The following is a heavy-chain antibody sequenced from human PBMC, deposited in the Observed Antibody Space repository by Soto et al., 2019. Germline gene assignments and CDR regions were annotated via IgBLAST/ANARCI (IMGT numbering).Heavy chain of an antibody. V-gene: IGHV1-8*01. CDR3: ARTLYGDNVDY. CDR1: GYTFTSYD. Sequence: QVQLVQSGAEVKKPGASVKVSCKASGYTFTSYDINWVRQATGQGLEWMGWMNPNSGNTGHAQKFQGRVTLTRNTSIRTAYMELGRLRSEHTAVSYCARTLYGDNVDYWGQGTLVTVSS. CDR2: MNPNSGNT. J-gene: IGHJ4*02. D-gene: IGHD4-17*01.